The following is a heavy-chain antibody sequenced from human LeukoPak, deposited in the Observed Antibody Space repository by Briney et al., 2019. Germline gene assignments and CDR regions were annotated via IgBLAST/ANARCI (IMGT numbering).Heavy chain of an antibody. CDR2: FDPEDGET. Sequence: ASVKVSCKVSGYTLTELSMHWVRQAPGKGLEWMGGFDPEDGETIYAQKFQGRVTITADESTSTAYMELSSLRSEDTAVYYCARRPGLEVTYYFDYWGQGTLVTVSS. CDR1: GYTLTELS. D-gene: IGHD2-21*02. CDR3: ARRPGLEVTYYFDY. V-gene: IGHV1-24*01. J-gene: IGHJ4*02.